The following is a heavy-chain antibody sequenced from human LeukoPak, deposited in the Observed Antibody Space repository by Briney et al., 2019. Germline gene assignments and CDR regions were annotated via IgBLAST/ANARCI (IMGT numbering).Heavy chain of an antibody. V-gene: IGHV3-33*08. CDR1: GFTFSSYW. J-gene: IGHJ6*02. CDR3: ARVSGRNYGSGSYIGMDV. Sequence: GGSLRLSCAAPGFTFSSYWMSWVRQAPGKGLEWVAVIWFDGSNKYYADSVKGRFTISRDNSMNTLYLEMNGLSGEDTALYYCARVSGRNYGSGSYIGMDVWGQGTTVTVSS. CDR2: IWFDGSNK. D-gene: IGHD3-10*01.